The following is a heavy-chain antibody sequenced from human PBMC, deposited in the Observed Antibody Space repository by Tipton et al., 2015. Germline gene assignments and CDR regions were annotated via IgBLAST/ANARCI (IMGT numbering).Heavy chain of an antibody. D-gene: IGHD2-2*01. V-gene: IGHV3-7*01. CDR1: DFTFSRYW. CDR3: ARVDCSSPSCYDYGMDV. CDR2: IKEDGSEK. Sequence: SLRLSCAASDFTFSRYWMSWVCQAPGKGLEWVANIKEDGSEKSYVASVKGRFIISRDNAKNSLYLQMNSLRAEDTAVYYCARVDCSSPSCYDYGMDVWGQGTTVTVSS. J-gene: IGHJ6*02.